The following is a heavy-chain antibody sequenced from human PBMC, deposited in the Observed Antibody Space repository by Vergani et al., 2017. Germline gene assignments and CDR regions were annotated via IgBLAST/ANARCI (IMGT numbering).Heavy chain of an antibody. CDR1: GGSFTSYH. CDR3: SRVNTETNGHLYYYYYMDV. J-gene: IGHJ6*03. V-gene: IGHV4-34*10. CDR2: IDHTGRP. D-gene: IGHD4-11*01. Sequence: QVHLQESGPGLLKPSETLSLTCVVNGGSFTSYHWTWIRQSPGEGLEWVGDIDHTGRPDYNPSLKSRLTMSIDKSRNQFSLTRNSETATDTAIYFCSRVNTETNGHLYYYYYMDVWGQGTAVTVS.